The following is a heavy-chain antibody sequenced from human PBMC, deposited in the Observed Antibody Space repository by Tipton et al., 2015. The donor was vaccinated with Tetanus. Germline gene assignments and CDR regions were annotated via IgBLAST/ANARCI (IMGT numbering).Heavy chain of an antibody. CDR1: GFTFSDYS. V-gene: IGHV3-48*01. D-gene: IGHD3-22*01. Sequence: SLRLSCAASGFTFSDYSMNWVRQAPGKGLEWVSYISYGSTTIYYADSVKGRFTISRDNAKNSLYLQMNSLRAEDTAVYYCAKDSYYDSSGYWYYFDYWGQGTLVTVSS. J-gene: IGHJ4*02. CDR3: AKDSYYDSSGYWYYFDY. CDR2: ISYGSTTI.